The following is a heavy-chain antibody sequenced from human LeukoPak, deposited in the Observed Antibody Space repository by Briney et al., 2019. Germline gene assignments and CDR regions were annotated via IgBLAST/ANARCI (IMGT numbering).Heavy chain of an antibody. CDR1: GYTFTNYW. V-gene: IGHV5-51*01. D-gene: IGHD1-1*01. Sequence: GESLKISCTGSGYTFTNYWIGWVRQMPGKGLEWMAVTYPGDSDARYSPSFRGQLTVLADKTINTAYLQWSSLKASDTAMYFCARLQRGTQRGTYDIWGQGTMVIVSS. CDR3: ARLQRGTQRGTYDI. J-gene: IGHJ3*02. CDR2: TYPGDSDA.